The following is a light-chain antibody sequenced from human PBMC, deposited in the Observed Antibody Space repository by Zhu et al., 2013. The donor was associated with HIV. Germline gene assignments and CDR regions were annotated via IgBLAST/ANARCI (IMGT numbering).Light chain of an antibody. CDR2: DAS. V-gene: IGKV3-15*01. CDR3: QQFNSYPLT. Sequence: TQSPATLSVSPGDRVTLSCRAGRDLKNNVAWYQQTPGRAPRLLVHDASIRATGVPARFIGSGSGTQFTLTIDSLQSEDSATYYCQQFNSYPLTFGGGTKVEIK. J-gene: IGKJ4*01. CDR1: RDLKNN.